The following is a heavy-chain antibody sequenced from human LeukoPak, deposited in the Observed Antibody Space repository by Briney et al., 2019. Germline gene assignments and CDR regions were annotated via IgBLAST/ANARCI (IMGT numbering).Heavy chain of an antibody. CDR2: INSDGSST. D-gene: IGHD3-22*01. V-gene: IGHV3-74*01. J-gene: IGHJ3*02. Sequence: GGSLRLSCAASGFTFSSYWMHWVRQAPGKGLVWVSRINSDGSSTSYADSVKGRFTISRDNAKNTLYPQMNSLRAEDTAVYYCARVDYYDSSGYYMDAFDIWGQGTMVTVSS. CDR3: ARVDYYDSSGYYMDAFDI. CDR1: GFTFSSYW.